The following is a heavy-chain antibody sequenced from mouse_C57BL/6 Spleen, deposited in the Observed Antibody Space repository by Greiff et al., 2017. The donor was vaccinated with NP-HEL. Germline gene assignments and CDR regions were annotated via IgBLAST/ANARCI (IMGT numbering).Heavy chain of an antibody. CDR1: GFSLTSYG. CDR2: IWSGGST. V-gene: IGHV2-2*01. CDR3: AREDSAGYEDMDY. D-gene: IGHD3-2*02. J-gene: IGHJ4*01. Sequence: QVHVQQSGPGLVQPSQSLSITCTVSGFSLTSYGVHWVRQSPGKGLEWLGVIWSGGSTAYNAAFISRLSISKDNSKSQVYFKMNSLQADDTAIYYCAREDSAGYEDMDYWGQGTAVTVSS.